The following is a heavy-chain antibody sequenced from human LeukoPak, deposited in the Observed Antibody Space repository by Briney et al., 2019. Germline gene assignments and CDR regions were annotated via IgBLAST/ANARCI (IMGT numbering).Heavy chain of an antibody. V-gene: IGHV1-2*02. CDR2: INPNSGGT. Sequence: ASVKVSCKASGYTFTGYYMHWVRQAPGQGLEWMGWINPNSGGTNYAQKFQGRVTMTRDTSISTAYMELSRLRSDDTAVYYCARDLGNGNEETYYYDSSGYYSFDYWGQGTLVTVSS. D-gene: IGHD3-22*01. CDR1: GYTFTGYY. CDR3: ARDLGNGNEETYYYDSSGYYSFDY. J-gene: IGHJ4*02.